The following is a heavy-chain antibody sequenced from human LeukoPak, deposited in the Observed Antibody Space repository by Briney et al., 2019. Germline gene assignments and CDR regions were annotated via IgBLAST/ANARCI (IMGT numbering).Heavy chain of an antibody. V-gene: IGHV3-48*03. CDR3: ARDRRVGATWSVGAFDI. Sequence: GGSLRLSCAASGFSLTTYEMNWVRQAPGKGLEGVSYISSSGDSIYYADPVKGRFTISRDNAKNSLSLQMNSLRAEDTAIYYCARDRRVGATWSVGAFDIWGQGTTVTVSS. CDR2: ISSSGDSI. CDR1: GFSLTTYE. D-gene: IGHD1-26*01. J-gene: IGHJ3*02.